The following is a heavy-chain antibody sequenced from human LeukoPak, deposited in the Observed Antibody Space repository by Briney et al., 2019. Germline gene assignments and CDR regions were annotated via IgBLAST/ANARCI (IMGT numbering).Heavy chain of an antibody. Sequence: HTGGSLRLSCAASGFTFSSYAMSWVRQAPGKGLEWVSAISGSGGSTYYADSVKGRFTISRDNSKNTLYLQMNSLRAEDTAVYYCAKGNDDFWSGCYQWYFDYWGQGTLVTVSS. V-gene: IGHV3-23*01. CDR3: AKGNDDFWSGCYQWYFDY. CDR2: ISGSGGST. D-gene: IGHD3-3*01. CDR1: GFTFSSYA. J-gene: IGHJ4*02.